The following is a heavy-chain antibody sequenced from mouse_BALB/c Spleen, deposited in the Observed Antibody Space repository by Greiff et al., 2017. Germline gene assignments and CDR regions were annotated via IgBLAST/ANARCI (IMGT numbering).Heavy chain of an antibody. CDR3: ARMGGGNWYFDV. J-gene: IGHJ1*01. V-gene: IGHV2-2*02. CDR2: IWSGGST. Sequence: QVQLKESGPGLVQPSQSLSITCTVSGFSLTSYGVHWVRQSPGKGLEWLGVIWSGGSTDYNAAFISRLSISKDNSKSQVFFKMNSLQANDTAIYYCARMGGGNWYFDVWGAGTTVTVS. CDR1: GFSLTSYG. D-gene: IGHD1-1*02.